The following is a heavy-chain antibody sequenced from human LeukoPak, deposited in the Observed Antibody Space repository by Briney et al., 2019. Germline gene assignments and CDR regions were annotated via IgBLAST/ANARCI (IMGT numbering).Heavy chain of an antibody. J-gene: IGHJ4*02. D-gene: IGHD1-26*01. CDR2: INHSGST. CDR3: ARGYSGTLLEYYFDY. CDR1: GGSFSGYY. Sequence: SETLSLTCAVYGGSFSGYYWSWIRQPPGKGLEWIGEINHSGSTNYNPPLKSRVTISVDTSKNQFSLKLSSVTAADTAVYYCARGYSGTLLEYYFDYWGQGTLVTVSS. V-gene: IGHV4-34*01.